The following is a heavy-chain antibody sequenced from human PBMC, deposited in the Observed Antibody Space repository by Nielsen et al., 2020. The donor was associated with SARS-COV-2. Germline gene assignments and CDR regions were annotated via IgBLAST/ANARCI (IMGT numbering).Heavy chain of an antibody. Sequence: GSLRLSCTVSGGSISSGSYYWSWIRQPPGKGLEWIGYIYYSGSTNYNPSLKSRVTISVDTSKNQFSLKLSSVTAADTAVYYRARDRDLNWFDPWGQGTLVTISS. V-gene: IGHV4-61*01. CDR3: ARDRDLNWFDP. CDR2: IYYSGST. J-gene: IGHJ5*02. D-gene: IGHD3-10*01. CDR1: GGSISSGSYY.